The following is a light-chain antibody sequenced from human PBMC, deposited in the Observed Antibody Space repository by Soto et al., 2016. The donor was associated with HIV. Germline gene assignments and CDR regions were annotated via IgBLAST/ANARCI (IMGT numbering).Light chain of an antibody. V-gene: IGKV1-39*01. CDR3: QQYYSYPFT. Sequence: DIQMTQSPSSLSLSIGDRVSITCRASQSISTYLNWYQQKPGRAPKLLISDASSLQSGVPSRFSGSGSGTDFTLTITWLQSEDFATYSCQQYYSYPFTFGPGTKV. CDR1: QSISTY. CDR2: DAS. J-gene: IGKJ3*01.